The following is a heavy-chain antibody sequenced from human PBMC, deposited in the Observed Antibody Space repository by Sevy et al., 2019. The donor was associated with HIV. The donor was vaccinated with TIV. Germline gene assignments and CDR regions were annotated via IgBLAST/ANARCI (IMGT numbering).Heavy chain of an antibody. CDR1: GFTSSSYA. CDR3: ARDRATSATGTLFDY. J-gene: IGHJ4*02. Sequence: GGSLRLSCAASGFTSSSYAMSWVRQPPGRGLEWASTLSDSGVSTYYADSVKGRLTISRDNSKNILYLQMNSLRAEDTAVYYCARDRATSATGTLFDYWGQGTLVTVSS. V-gene: IGHV3-23*01. D-gene: IGHD3-9*01. CDR2: LSDSGVST.